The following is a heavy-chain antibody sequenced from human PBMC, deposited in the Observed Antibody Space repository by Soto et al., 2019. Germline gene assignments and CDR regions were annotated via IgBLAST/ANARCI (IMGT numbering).Heavy chain of an antibody. D-gene: IGHD1-26*01. CDR3: ARDMSGGTYNYYYGMDV. CDR2: ISGSGSPT. CDR1: GFSFSSYA. Sequence: QPGGSLRLSCAASGFSFSSYAMTWVRQAPGRGLEWVSAISGSGSPTYYADSVKGRFTISRDNSKSTLYLQMNSLRADDTAVYYCARDMSGGTYNYYYGMDVWGQGTTVTVSS. J-gene: IGHJ6*02. V-gene: IGHV3-23*01.